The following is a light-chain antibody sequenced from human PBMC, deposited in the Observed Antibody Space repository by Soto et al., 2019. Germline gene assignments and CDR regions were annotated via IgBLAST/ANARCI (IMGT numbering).Light chain of an antibody. CDR3: SSYTGGNPSYV. V-gene: IGLV2-8*01. CDR1: SSDVGGYDY. J-gene: IGLJ1*01. CDR2: EVT. Sequence: QSVLTQPPSASGSPGQSVTISCTGTSSDVGGYDYVSWYQQHPGNAPKLMIYEVTIRPSGVSDHFSGSKSGNTASLTVSGLQAEDEADYYCSSYTGGNPSYVFGTGTKVTVL.